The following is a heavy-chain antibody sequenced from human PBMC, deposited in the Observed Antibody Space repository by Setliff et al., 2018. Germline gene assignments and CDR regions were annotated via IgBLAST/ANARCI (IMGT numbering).Heavy chain of an antibody. V-gene: IGHV4-59*01. J-gene: IGHJ2*01. D-gene: IGHD3-16*01. CDR2: THSSGNT. Sequence: SETLSLTCTVSGGSISGYYWTWIRQTPEMGLEWIGHTHSSGNTHINPTLGRRVSMSVGTYQNQCSLKVSSMASADTAVYYCVRGGSACAWHYQLWGRGVLVTVSS. CDR1: GGSISGYY. CDR3: VRGGSACAWHYQL.